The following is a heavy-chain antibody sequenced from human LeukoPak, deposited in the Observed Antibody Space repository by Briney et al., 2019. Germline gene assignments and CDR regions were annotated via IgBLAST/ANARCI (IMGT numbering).Heavy chain of an antibody. J-gene: IGHJ4*02. V-gene: IGHV1-2*02. CDR3: ARYSSRLSRPLDY. CDR1: GYTFTGYY. CDR2: INPNSGGT. D-gene: IGHD1-14*01. Sequence: GASVKVSCKASGYTFTGYYMHWVRQAPGQGLEWMGWINPNSGGTNYAQKFQGRVTMTRDTSISTAYMELSRLRSDDTAVYYCARYSSRLSRPLDYWGQGTLVTVSS.